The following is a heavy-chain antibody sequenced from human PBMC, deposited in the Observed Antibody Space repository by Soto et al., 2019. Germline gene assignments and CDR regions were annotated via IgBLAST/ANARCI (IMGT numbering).Heavy chain of an antibody. D-gene: IGHD1-26*01. Sequence: QVQLVQSGAEVKKPGSSVKVSCKASGGTFSSYSINWVRLAPGQGLEWMGEIIPIFVTANYAQKFQGRVTITADESTSTAYMELSSLTSEDTAVYYCARDGGRHSGGIDYWGQGTLVTVSS. CDR1: GGTFSSYS. CDR2: IIPIFVTA. CDR3: ARDGGRHSGGIDY. V-gene: IGHV1-69*01. J-gene: IGHJ4*02.